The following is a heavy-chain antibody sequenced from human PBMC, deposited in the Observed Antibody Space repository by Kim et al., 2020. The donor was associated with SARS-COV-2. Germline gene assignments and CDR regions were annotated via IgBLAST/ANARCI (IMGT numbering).Heavy chain of an antibody. V-gene: IGHV1-18*01. J-gene: IGHJ4*02. CDR3: AREDYYNSSGYFY. D-gene: IGHD3-22*01. Sequence: KYAQNLQGRVTMTTDASTNTAYMELRSLRSDDTAVYYCAREDYYNSSGYFYWGQGTLVTVSS.